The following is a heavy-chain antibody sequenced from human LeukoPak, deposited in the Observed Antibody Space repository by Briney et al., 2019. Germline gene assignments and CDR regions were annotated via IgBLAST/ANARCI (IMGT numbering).Heavy chain of an antibody. CDR3: TRGYMGV. CDR1: GFTFSTYN. CDR2: ISSSSNVI. J-gene: IGHJ6*03. Sequence: PGGSLRLSCAASGFTFSTYNMSWVRQAPGKGLEWVSYISSSSNVIYYGDSVKGRFTISRDNAKNSLYLQMNSLRVEDTSVYYCTRGYMGVWGKGTTVTVSS. V-gene: IGHV3-48*01.